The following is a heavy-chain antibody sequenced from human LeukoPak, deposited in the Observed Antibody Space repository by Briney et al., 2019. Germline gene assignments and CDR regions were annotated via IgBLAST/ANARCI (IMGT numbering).Heavy chain of an antibody. CDR1: GESFSGYF. CDR3: ARGRLQLLSFPPPYHHYPIDV. V-gene: IGHV4-34*01. CDR2: SNHFGST. D-gene: IGHD1-1*01. J-gene: IGHJ6*02. Sequence: SETLSLTCAVSGESFSGYFWTWIRQPPGKGLEWIGESNHFGSTDYNPSLKSRVTISVDTSKKQFSLNVRSVTDADTAVYFCARGRLQLLSFPPPYHHYPIDVWGQGTTVTVSS.